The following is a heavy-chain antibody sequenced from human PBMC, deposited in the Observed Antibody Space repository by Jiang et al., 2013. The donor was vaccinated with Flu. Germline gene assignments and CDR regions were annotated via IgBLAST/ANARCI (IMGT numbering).Heavy chain of an antibody. J-gene: IGHJ2*01. CDR3: ARPRIAVAGGSRNYWYFDL. D-gene: IGHD6-19*01. CDR2: IYTSGST. CDR1: GGSISSYY. Sequence: LLKPSETLSLTCTVSGGSISSYYWSWIRQPPGKGLEWIGYIYTSGSTNYNPSLKSRVTISVDTSKNQFSLKLSSVTAADTAVYYCARPRIAVAGGSRNYWYFDLWGRGTLVTVSS. V-gene: IGHV4-4*09.